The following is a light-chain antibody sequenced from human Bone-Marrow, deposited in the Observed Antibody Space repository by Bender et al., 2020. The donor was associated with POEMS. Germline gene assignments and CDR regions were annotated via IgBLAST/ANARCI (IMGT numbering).Light chain of an antibody. V-gene: IGLV2-23*01. J-gene: IGLJ3*02. CDR3: CSYADSSNLM. CDR2: DAT. CDR1: SSDVGSYNL. Sequence: QSALTQPASVSGSPGQSITISCTGTSSDVGSYNLVSWYQQHPGKAPKLMIYDATKRPPGISNDFSGSKSGNTASLTIAGVQDDDEADDYCCSYADSSNLMFGGGTKLTAL.